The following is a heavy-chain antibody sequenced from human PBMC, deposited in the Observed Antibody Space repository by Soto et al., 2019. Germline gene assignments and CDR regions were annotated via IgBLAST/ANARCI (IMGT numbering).Heavy chain of an antibody. CDR1: GLTFSTNA. Sequence: EVQLWEPGGAWLRPGGPLRPSCPPPGLTFSTNAMNWSRKPPGRGLRGVQYISSGSSTIYYADSVKGRFTISRDNAKNSLYLQMNSLRAEDTAVYYCARGPYGSGSYYQYYYYYYMDVWGKGTTVTVSS. J-gene: IGHJ6*03. CDR3: ARGPYGSGSYYQYYYYYYMDV. CDR2: ISSGSSTI. D-gene: IGHD3-10*01. V-gene: IGHV3-48*01.